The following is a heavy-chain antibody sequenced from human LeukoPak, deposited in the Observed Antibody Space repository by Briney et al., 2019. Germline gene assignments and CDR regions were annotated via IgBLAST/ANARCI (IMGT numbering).Heavy chain of an antibody. CDR1: GYTFSRYW. CDR2: IYPGDSNT. V-gene: IGHV5-51*01. Sequence: GESLKISFKASGYTFSRYWIDWVRQMPGKGLEWMGNIYPGDSNTRYSPSFQGQVTISVDRSITTAYLEWSSLEASDAAMYFCARQPRKYGPSDYWGQGTLVSVSS. D-gene: IGHD2-2*01. J-gene: IGHJ4*02. CDR3: ARQPRKYGPSDY.